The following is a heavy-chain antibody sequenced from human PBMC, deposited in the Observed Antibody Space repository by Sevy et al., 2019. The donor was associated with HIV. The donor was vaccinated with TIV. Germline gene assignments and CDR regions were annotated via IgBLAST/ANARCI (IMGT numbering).Heavy chain of an antibody. CDR1: GFTFDDYA. Sequence: GGSLRLSCAASGFTFDDYAMHWVRQAPGKGLEWVSGISWNSGSIGYADSVKGRFTISRDNAKNSLYLQMNSLRAEDTALYYCAKVGVTDYWSQGTLVTVSS. D-gene: IGHD3-10*01. V-gene: IGHV3-9*01. CDR2: ISWNSGSI. J-gene: IGHJ4*02. CDR3: AKVGVTDY.